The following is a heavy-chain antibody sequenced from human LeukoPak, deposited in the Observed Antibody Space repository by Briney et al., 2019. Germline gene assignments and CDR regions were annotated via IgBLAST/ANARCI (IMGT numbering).Heavy chain of an antibody. CDR3: ARGGPALFDY. CDR1: GGSISSGSYY. V-gene: IGHV4-61*02. D-gene: IGHD6-25*01. Sequence: PSETLSLTCTVSGGSISSGSYYWRWIRQPAGRGLEWIARIYTSGSTNYNPSLKSRVTISVDTSKNQFSLKLSSVTAADTAVYYCARGGPALFDYWGQGTLVTVSS. J-gene: IGHJ4*02. CDR2: IYTSGST.